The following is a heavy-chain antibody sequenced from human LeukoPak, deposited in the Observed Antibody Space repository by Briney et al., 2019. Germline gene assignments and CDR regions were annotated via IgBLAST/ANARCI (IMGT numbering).Heavy chain of an antibody. J-gene: IGHJ4*02. CDR1: GFTFDDYT. CDR2: IRWDGGNT. V-gene: IGHV3-43*01. Sequence: GGSLRLSCAASGFTFDDYTMHWVRQAPGKGLEWVSLIRWDGGNTYYADSVKGRFTISRDNSKNSLYLQMNSLRTEDTALYYCAIEYSTLNYFDYWGQGTLVTVSS. CDR3: AIEYSTLNYFDY. D-gene: IGHD6-6*01.